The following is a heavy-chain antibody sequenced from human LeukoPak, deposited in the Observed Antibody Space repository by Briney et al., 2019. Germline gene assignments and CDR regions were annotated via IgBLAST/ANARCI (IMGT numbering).Heavy chain of an antibody. CDR3: ARDPHIYCGGDCYSDY. CDR2: IRSDGSNK. CDR1: GFSFSSYG. D-gene: IGHD2-21*02. V-gene: IGHV3-30*02. J-gene: IGHJ4*02. Sequence: GGSLRLSCAGSGFSFSSYGMHWVRQAPGKGLEWMAFIRSDGSNKYYADSVKGRFTISRDNSKNTLYLQMNSLRAEDTAFYYCARDPHIYCGGDCYSDYWGQGTLVTVSS.